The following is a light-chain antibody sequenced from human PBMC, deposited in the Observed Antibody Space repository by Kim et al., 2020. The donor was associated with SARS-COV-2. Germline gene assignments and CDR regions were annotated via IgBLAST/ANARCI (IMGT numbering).Light chain of an antibody. CDR1: SSNIGAGYD. CDR3: QSYDSSLSGYV. Sequence: RVTISCTGGSSNIGAGYDVSWYQQLPGTAPKLLIYGNSNRPAGVPDRFSGSKSGTSASLAITGLQAEDEADYYCQSYDSSLSGYVFGTGTKVTVL. V-gene: IGLV1-40*01. J-gene: IGLJ1*01. CDR2: GNS.